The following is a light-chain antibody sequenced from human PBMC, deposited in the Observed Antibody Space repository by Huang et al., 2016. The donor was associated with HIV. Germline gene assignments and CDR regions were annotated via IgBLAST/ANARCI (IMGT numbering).Light chain of an antibody. CDR2: DAT. Sequence: ENVLTQSPGTLSLSPGERATLSCRASQSVNNNYLAWSRNKPGRAPRLLSYDATSRATGIPDRFSGSGSGTDFTLTISRLEPEDSAVYYCQQYDTSPWTFGQGTKVEI. V-gene: IGKV3-20*01. CDR3: QQYDTSPWT. J-gene: IGKJ1*01. CDR1: QSVNNNY.